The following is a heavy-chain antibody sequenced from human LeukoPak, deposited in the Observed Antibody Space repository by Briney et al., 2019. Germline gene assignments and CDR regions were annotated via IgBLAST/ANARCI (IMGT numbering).Heavy chain of an antibody. CDR3: AKEGYSYDFDY. J-gene: IGHJ4*02. CDR2: ITSSSSST. D-gene: IGHD5-18*01. CDR1: GFTFSSYT. Sequence: GGSLRLSCAASGFTFSSYTMNWVRQAPGKGLEWVSYITSSSSSTYYAGSVKGRFTISRDNSKNTLYLQMNSLRAEDTAVYYCAKEGYSYDFDYWGQGTLVTVSS. V-gene: IGHV3-48*01.